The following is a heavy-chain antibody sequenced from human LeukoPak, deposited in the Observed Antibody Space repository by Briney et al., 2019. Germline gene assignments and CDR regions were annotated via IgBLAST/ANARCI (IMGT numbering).Heavy chain of an antibody. CDR1: GFTFSSYG. Sequence: GGSLRLSCAASGFTFSSYGMHWVRQAPGKGLEWVAVISYDGSNKYYADSVKGRFTISRDNSKNTLYLQMNSLRAEDTAVYYCAKEGCSGGSCYIPDAFDIWGQGTMVTVSS. CDR3: AKEGCSGGSCYIPDAFDI. D-gene: IGHD2-15*01. J-gene: IGHJ3*02. CDR2: ISYDGSNK. V-gene: IGHV3-30*18.